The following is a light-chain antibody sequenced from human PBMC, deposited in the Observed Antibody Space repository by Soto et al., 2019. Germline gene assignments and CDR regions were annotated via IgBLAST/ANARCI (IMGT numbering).Light chain of an antibody. J-gene: IGKJ1*01. CDR2: AAS. CDR1: QSVSSSY. CDR3: QQYDDWPPWT. Sequence: EIVMTQSPATLSVSPGERATLSCMASQSVSSSYLVWHQQKPGQAPRLLIYAASTRATGIPARFSGSGSGTEFTLTISSLQSEDFAVYYCQQYDDWPPWTFGQGTKVDIK. V-gene: IGKV3-15*01.